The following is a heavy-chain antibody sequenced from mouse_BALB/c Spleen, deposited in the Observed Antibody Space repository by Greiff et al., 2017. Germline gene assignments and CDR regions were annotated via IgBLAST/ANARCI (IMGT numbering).Heavy chain of an antibody. CDR1: GYTFTSYW. V-gene: IGHV1-69*02. J-gene: IGHJ2*01. CDR3: ARETARATLDFDY. CDR2: IDPSDSYT. D-gene: IGHD3-2*01. Sequence: QVQLQQPGAELVKPGASVKLSCKASGYTFTSYWMHWVKQRPGQGLEWIGEIDPSDSYTNYNQKFKGKATLTVDKSSSTAYMQLSSLTSEDSAVYYCARETARATLDFDYWGQGTTLTVSS.